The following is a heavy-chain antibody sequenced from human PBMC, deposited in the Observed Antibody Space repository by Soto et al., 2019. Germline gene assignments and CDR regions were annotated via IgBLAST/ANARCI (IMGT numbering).Heavy chain of an antibody. CDR3: ASSDYYGSASH. D-gene: IGHD3-10*01. J-gene: IGHJ4*02. V-gene: IGHV4-59*01. Sequence: PSEILSLTCTVSGVPISTYYWSWIRQPPGKGLEWIGYIYYSGSTNYNPSLKSRVTISINTSKYQVSLQLSSVTAADTAVYYCASSDYYGSASHWGQGTLVTVSS. CDR1: GVPISTYY. CDR2: IYYSGST.